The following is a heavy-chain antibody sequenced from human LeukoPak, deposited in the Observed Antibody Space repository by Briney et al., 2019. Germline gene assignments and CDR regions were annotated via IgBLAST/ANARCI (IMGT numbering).Heavy chain of an antibody. Sequence: ASVKVSCKASGYTFTAYSMHWVRQAPGQGLEWMGWINPNNGGTNYAQKFQGRVTMTRDTSINTAYMELSRLRSDDTAVYYCARGARFYDTSGCLDYWGQGTLVTVSS. D-gene: IGHD3-22*01. CDR3: ARGARFYDTSGCLDY. V-gene: IGHV1-2*02. CDR2: INPNNGGT. J-gene: IGHJ4*02. CDR1: GYTFTAYS.